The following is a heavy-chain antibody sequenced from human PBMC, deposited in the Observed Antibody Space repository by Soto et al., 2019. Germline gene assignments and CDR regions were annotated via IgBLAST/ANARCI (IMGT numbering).Heavy chain of an antibody. J-gene: IGHJ3*02. CDR2: IKSRSDGGRT. D-gene: IGHD3-22*01. V-gene: IGHV3-15*01. CDR3: TTDYDSSGYYFPDAFGI. Sequence: XESLRLSCVASGFTFSKAWMSGVRQAPGRGLEWVGRIKSRSDGGRTDYPTPAKGSFTISRDDSKNTLYLQMNSLKTEDTAMYYCTTDYDSSGYYFPDAFGIWGQGTMVTVSS. CDR1: GFTFSKAW.